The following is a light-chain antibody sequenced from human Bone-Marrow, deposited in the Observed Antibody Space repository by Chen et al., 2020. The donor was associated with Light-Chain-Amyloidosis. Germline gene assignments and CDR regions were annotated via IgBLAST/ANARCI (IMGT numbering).Light chain of an antibody. V-gene: IGLV2-14*01. CDR2: EVT. J-gene: IGLJ1*01. Sequence: QSALPQPASVSGSPGQSTPISCPGTSSDVGGDNHVSWYQQHPDKAPKLMIYEVTNRPSWVPDRFSGSKSDNTASLTISGLQTEDEADYFCSSYTITNTLVFGSGTRVTVL. CDR1: SSDVGGDNH. CDR3: SSYTITNTLV.